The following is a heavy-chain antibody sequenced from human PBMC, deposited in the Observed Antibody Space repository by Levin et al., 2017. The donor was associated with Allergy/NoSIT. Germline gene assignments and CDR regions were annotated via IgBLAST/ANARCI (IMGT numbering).Heavy chain of an antibody. CDR3: ARDHYDFWSGQTPYFDY. Sequence: GGSLRLSCKASGYTFTGYYMHWVRQAPGQGLEWMGRINPNSGGTNYAQKFQGRVTMTRDTSISTAYMELSRLRSDDTAVYYCARDHYDFWSGQTPYFDYWGQGTLVTVSS. D-gene: IGHD3-3*01. CDR1: GYTFTGYY. J-gene: IGHJ4*02. V-gene: IGHV1-2*06. CDR2: INPNSGGT.